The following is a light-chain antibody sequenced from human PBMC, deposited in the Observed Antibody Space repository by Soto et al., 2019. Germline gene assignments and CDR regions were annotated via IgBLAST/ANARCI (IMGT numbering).Light chain of an antibody. CDR2: RNN. V-gene: IGLV1-47*01. CDR3: AAWDDSLSAWV. Sequence: QSVLTQPPSASGTPGQRVTISCSGSSSNIGSNYVYWYQQLPGTAPKLLIYRNNQRPSGVPDRSSGSKSGTSASLAISGLRSEDEADYSCAAWDDSLSAWVFGGGTKLTVL. CDR1: SSNIGSNY. J-gene: IGLJ3*02.